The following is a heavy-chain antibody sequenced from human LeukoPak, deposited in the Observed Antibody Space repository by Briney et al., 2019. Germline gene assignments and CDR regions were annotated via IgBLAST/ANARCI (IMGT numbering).Heavy chain of an antibody. CDR3: ARRPGVRDGSYYYDSSGYPYYFYY. V-gene: IGHV4-39*01. Sequence: SETLSLTCTVSGGSMRTPSHYWDWIRQSQEKGLEWIGCMFYSGSTYFNPSLRSRVTISGDTSTNQISLSLTSVTAADTAVYYCARRPGVRDGSYYYDSSGYPYYFYYWGQGTLVSVSS. CDR2: MFYSGST. D-gene: IGHD3-22*01. J-gene: IGHJ4*02. CDR1: GGSMRTPSHY.